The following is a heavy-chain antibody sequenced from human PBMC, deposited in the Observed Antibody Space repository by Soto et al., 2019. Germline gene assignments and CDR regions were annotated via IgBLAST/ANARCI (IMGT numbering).Heavy chain of an antibody. D-gene: IGHD4-4*01. V-gene: IGHV3-7*01. CDR1: GFTFSDSW. J-gene: IGHJ5*02. Sequence: PGGSLRLSCTASGFTFSDSWMTWVRQAPGKGLEWVARIKPDESEKKYADSVKGRFSTSRDNAKNSMYLQMDSLRGEDTAVYYCVRVGSNDASWGQGTLVTVSS. CDR3: VRVGSNDAS. CDR2: IKPDESEK.